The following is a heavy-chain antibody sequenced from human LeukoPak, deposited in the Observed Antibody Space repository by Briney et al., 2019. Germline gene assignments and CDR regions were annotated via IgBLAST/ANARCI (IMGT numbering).Heavy chain of an antibody. CDR1: GGSISSSSYY. CDR3: ARCLRMWFGELVYFDY. Sequence: SETLSLTCTVSGGSISSSSYYWGWIRQPPGKGLEWIGSIYYSGSTYYNPSLKSRVTISVDTSKNQFSLKLSSVTAADTAVYYCARCLRMWFGELVYFDYWGQGTLVTVSS. J-gene: IGHJ4*02. V-gene: IGHV4-39*01. CDR2: IYYSGST. D-gene: IGHD3-10*01.